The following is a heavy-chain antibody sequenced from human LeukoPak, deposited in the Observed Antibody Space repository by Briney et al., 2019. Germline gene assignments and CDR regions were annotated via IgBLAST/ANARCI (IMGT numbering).Heavy chain of an antibody. V-gene: IGHV1-69*05. CDR2: IIPIFGTA. Sequence: SVKVSCKASGGTFSSYAISWVRQAPGQGLEWMGRIIPIFGTANYAQKFQGRVTITTDESTSTAYMELSSLRSEDTAVYYCARERGVYSYGCAFDIWRQGTMVTVSS. CDR1: GGTFSSYA. D-gene: IGHD5-18*01. J-gene: IGHJ3*02. CDR3: ARERGVYSYGCAFDI.